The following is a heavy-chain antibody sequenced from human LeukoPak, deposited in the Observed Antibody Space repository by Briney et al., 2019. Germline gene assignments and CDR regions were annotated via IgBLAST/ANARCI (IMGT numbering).Heavy chain of an antibody. V-gene: IGHV5-51*01. J-gene: IGHJ6*03. CDR1: GYSFTSYW. CDR3: ARNGYSYGYYMDV. Sequence: GESLKISCKGSGYSFTSYWIGWVRQMPGKGLEWMGIIYPGDSDTGYSPSFQGQVTISADKSISTAYLQWSSLKASDTAMYYCARNGYSYGYYMDVWGKGTTVTVSS. D-gene: IGHD5-18*01. CDR2: IYPGDSDT.